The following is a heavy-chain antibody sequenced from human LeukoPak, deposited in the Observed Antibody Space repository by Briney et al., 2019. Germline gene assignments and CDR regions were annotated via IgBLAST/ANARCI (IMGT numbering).Heavy chain of an antibody. J-gene: IGHJ5*02. CDR2: INHSGST. Sequence: PSETLSLTCAVYGGSFSGYYWSWIRQPPGKGLEWIGEINHSGSTNYNPSLKSRVTISVDTSKNQFSLKLSSVTAADTAVYYCASVVVVTAEFDPWGQGTLVTVSS. CDR3: ASVVVVTAEFDP. D-gene: IGHD2-21*02. CDR1: GGSFSGYY. V-gene: IGHV4-34*01.